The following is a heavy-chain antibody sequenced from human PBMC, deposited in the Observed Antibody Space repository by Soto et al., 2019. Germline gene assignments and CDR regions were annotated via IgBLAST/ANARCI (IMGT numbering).Heavy chain of an antibody. V-gene: IGHV3-23*01. CDR1: GFTFYNYA. CDR3: AKVRDGSSWYYFDS. CDR2: INGRGDST. J-gene: IGHJ4*02. Sequence: EVQLLESGGGLVQPGGSLRLSCAASGFTFYNYAMSWVRQVPGKGLEWVSAINGRGDSTYYADSMKGRFTISRDNSENTLYLQMIRLRAEDTAVYYCAKVRDGSSWYYFDSWGQGTLVTVSS. D-gene: IGHD6-13*01.